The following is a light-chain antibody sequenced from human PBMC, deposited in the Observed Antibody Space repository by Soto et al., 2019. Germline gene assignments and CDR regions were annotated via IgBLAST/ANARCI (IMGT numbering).Light chain of an antibody. V-gene: IGLV1-47*01. CDR3: GGWDDSLSGQV. J-gene: IGLJ2*01. CDR1: SPNIGSNY. CDR2: RNN. Sequence: QSVLTQPPSASGTPGQRVNISCSGSSPNIGSNYVYWYRQFPGTAPKLLIQRNNQRPSGVPARFSGSKSGTSASLAISGLRSEDEADYYCGGWDDSLSGQVFGGGTKLTVL.